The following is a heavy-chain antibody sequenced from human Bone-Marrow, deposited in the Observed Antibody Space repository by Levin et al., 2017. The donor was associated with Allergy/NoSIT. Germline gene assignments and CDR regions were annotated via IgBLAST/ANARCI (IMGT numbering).Heavy chain of an antibody. V-gene: IGHV1-18*01. CDR2: ISAYNGNT. CDR3: ARTRGARSDDPLVFIDP. Sequence: PGGSLRLSCKTSGYMFTSYGMSWVRQAPGQGLEWMGWISAYNGNTNYAQKFQDRVTMTTDTSKTTVYLEVKNLKSDDTAVYYCARTRGARSDDPLVFIDPWGQGTLVTVSS. J-gene: IGHJ5*01. CDR1: GYMFTSYG. D-gene: IGHD5/OR15-5a*01.